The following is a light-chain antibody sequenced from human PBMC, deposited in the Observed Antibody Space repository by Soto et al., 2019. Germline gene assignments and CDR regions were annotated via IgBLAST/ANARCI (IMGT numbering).Light chain of an antibody. V-gene: IGLV2-8*01. Sequence: QSALTQPPSASGSPGQSVTISCTGSSSDVGGYNYVSWYQQHPGKAPKLMIYEVSKLPSGVPDRLSGSKSGNTASLTVSGRQAGDEADYACSSYGGSNPVVFGGGTKVTV. J-gene: IGLJ2*01. CDR2: EVS. CDR3: SSYGGSNPVV. CDR1: SSDVGGYNY.